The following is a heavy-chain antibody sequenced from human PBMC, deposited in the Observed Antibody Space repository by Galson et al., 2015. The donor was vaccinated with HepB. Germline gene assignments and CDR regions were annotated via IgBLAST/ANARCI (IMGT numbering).Heavy chain of an antibody. CDR1: GDSVSSNSAA. CDR2: TYYRSKWYN. Sequence: CAISGDSVSSNSAAWNWIRQSPSRGLEWLGRTYYRSKWYNDYAVSVKSRITINPDTSKNQFSLQLNSVTPEDTAVYYCARAGGGGISGYALLGFDYWGQGTLVTVSS. D-gene: IGHD5-12*01. CDR3: ARAGGGGISGYALLGFDY. J-gene: IGHJ4*02. V-gene: IGHV6-1*01.